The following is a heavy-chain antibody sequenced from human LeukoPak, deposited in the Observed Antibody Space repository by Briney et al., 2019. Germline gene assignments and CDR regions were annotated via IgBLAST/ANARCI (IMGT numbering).Heavy chain of an antibody. CDR2: FDPEDGET. CDR1: GYTLTELS. CDR3: ATGLNYGSGSRITPGYFFDP. V-gene: IGHV1-24*01. J-gene: IGHJ5*02. Sequence: ASVKVSCKVSGYTLTELSMHCVRPAPGKGLEWMGGFDPEDGETIYAQKFQGRVTMTEDTSTDRAYMEPSSLRSEDTAVYYCATGLNYGSGSRITPGYFFDPWGRGTLVTVSS. D-gene: IGHD3-10*01.